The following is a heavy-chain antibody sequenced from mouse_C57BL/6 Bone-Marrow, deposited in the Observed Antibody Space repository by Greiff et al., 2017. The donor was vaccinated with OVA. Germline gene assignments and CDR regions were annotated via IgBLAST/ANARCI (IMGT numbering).Heavy chain of an antibody. Sequence: QVQLQQPGAELVKPGASVKLSCKASGYTFTSYWSEWVKQRPGQGLVWIGEIDPSDSYTNYNQKFKGKATLTVDTSSSTAYMQLSSLTSEDSAVYYCARFITTVVATGDYWGQGTTLTVSS. J-gene: IGHJ2*01. CDR1: GYTFTSYW. D-gene: IGHD1-1*01. CDR3: ARFITTVVATGDY. V-gene: IGHV1-50*01. CDR2: IDPSDSYT.